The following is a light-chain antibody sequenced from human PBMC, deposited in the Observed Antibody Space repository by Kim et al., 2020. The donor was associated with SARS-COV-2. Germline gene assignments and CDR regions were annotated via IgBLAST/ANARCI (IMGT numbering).Light chain of an antibody. CDR1: KLGDKY. CDR2: QDS. V-gene: IGLV3-1*01. Sequence: ELTQPPSVSVSPGQTASITCSGDKLGDKYACWYQQKPGQSPVLVIYQDSKRPSGIPERFSGSNSGNTATLTISGTQAMDEADYYCQAWDSSTAVVFGGGTKLTVL. J-gene: IGLJ2*01. CDR3: QAWDSSTAVV.